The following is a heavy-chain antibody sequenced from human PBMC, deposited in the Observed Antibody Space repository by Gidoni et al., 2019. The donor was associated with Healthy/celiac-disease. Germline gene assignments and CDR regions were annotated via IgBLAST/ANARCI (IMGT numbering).Heavy chain of an antibody. J-gene: IGHJ3*02. V-gene: IGHV3-23*01. CDR1: GLPFSSYA. CDR2: ISGSGGST. Sequence: EVQLLESGGGLVQPGGSLRLSCAASGLPFSSYAMSWVRQAPGKGLEWVSAISGSGGSTYYADSVKGRFTISRDNSKNTLYLQMNSLRAEDTAVYYCAAYGSGYSRAFDIWGQGTMVTVSS. CDR3: AAYGSGYSRAFDI. D-gene: IGHD3-22*01.